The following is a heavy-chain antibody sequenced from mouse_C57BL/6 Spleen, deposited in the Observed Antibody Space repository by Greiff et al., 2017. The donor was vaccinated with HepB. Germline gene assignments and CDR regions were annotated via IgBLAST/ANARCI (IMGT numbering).Heavy chain of an antibody. CDR3: AKGETGTFAY. CDR1: GYAFSSSW. J-gene: IGHJ3*01. CDR2: IYPGDGDT. Sequence: QVQLQQSGPELVKPGASVKISCKASGYAFSSSWMNWVKQRPGKGLEWIGRIYPGDGDTNYNGKFKGKATLTADKSSSTAYMQLSSLTSEDSAVYDCAKGETGTFAYWGQGTLVTVSA. V-gene: IGHV1-82*01. D-gene: IGHD4-1*01.